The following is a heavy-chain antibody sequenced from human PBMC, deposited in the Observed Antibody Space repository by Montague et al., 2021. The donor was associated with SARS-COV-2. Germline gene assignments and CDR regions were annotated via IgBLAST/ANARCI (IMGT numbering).Heavy chain of an antibody. Sequence: SGTLSLTCTVSGGSISSSSYYWGWIRQPPGKGLEWIGSIYYSGSTYYNPSLKSRVTISVDTSKNQFSLKLSSVTAADTAVYYCATYYDILTGYYIDAFDIWSQGTMVTVSS. D-gene: IGHD3-9*01. V-gene: IGHV4-39*01. J-gene: IGHJ3*02. CDR1: GGSISSSSYY. CDR3: ATYYDILTGYYIDAFDI. CDR2: IYYSGST.